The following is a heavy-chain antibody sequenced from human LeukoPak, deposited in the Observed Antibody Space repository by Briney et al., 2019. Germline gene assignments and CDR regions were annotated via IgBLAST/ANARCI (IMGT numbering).Heavy chain of an antibody. D-gene: IGHD1-1*01. CDR1: GGSFSAYY. V-gene: IGHV4-34*01. J-gene: IGHJ4*03. CDR3: ARGPTISETGYFDY. Sequence: SETLSLTCAVYGGSFSAYYWSWIRQSPGKGLQWIAEVNHRGDTDYNPSVKGRVTISVDTSKNQFSMKVTSLTAADTAVYYCARGPTISETGYFDYWGQGTLVTVSS. CDR2: VNHRGDT.